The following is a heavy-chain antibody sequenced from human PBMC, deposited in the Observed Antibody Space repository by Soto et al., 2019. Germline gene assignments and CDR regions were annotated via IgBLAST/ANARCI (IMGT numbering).Heavy chain of an antibody. CDR3: AKDGVLEWLLEDNRPSHFGY. CDR2: ISGSGGST. D-gene: IGHD3-3*01. V-gene: IGHV3-23*01. J-gene: IGHJ4*02. Sequence: EVQLLESGGGLVQPGGSLRLSCAASGFTFSSYAMSWVRQAPGKGLEWVSAISGSGGSTYYADSVKGRFTISRDNSKNTLYLQMNSLRAEDTAVYYCAKDGVLEWLLEDNRPSHFGYWGQGTLVTVSS. CDR1: GFTFSSYA.